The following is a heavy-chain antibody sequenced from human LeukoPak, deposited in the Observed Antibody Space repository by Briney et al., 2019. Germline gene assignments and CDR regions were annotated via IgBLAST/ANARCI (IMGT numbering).Heavy chain of an antibody. CDR2: DNWKGDSK. D-gene: IGHD1-26*01. J-gene: IGHJ4*02. V-gene: IGHV3-20*04. CDR3: AKETLERGSSYGSYLDC. CDR1: GFIFDDYG. Sequence: GGSLRLFCTASGFIFDDYGMLWARQAPGKGREWISDDNWKGDSKVCADSVRRRLTISRDNPKNTLYRHMNSLDSEDGAVYSCAKETLERGSSYGSYLDCWSQGTLVTVSS.